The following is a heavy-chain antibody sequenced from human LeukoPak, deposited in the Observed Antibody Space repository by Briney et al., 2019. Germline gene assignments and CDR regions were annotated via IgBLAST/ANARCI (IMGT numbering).Heavy chain of an antibody. Sequence: PSETLSLTCAVYGGSFSGYYWSWIRQPPGKGLEWIGEINHSGSTNYNPSLKSRVTISVDTSKNQFSLKLSSVTAADTAVYYCARGYFDRQLWPRFDYWGQGTLVTVSS. CDR3: ARGYFDRQLWPRFDY. D-gene: IGHD5-18*01. V-gene: IGHV4-34*01. CDR1: GGSFSGYY. CDR2: INHSGST. J-gene: IGHJ4*02.